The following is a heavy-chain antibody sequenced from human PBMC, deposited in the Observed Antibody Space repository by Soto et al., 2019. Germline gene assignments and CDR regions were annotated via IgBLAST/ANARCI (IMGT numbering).Heavy chain of an antibody. CDR3: ARLYDSSNYYGMDV. J-gene: IGHJ6*02. V-gene: IGHV4-30-4*01. CDR2: IYYSGST. Sequence: PSETLSLTCTVSGDSVSSDLYYWSWIRQPPGKGLEWIGYIYYSGSTYYNPSLKSRVTISVDTSKNQFSLKLSSVTAADTAVYYCARLYDSSNYYGMDVWGQGTTVTVSS. D-gene: IGHD3-22*01. CDR1: GDSVSSDLYY.